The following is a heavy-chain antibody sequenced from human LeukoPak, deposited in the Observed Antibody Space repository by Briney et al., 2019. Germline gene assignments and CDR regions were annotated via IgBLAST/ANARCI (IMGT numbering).Heavy chain of an antibody. D-gene: IGHD3-10*01. CDR1: GYSISSGYY. CDR2: IYHSGST. J-gene: IGHJ5*02. Sequence: SDILSLTGSVLGYSISSGYYWGWVRQPPGKWLEWVWCIYHSGSTYYNPSLKSRVTISVDTSKNQFSLKLSSVTAADTAVYYCARVVTYYYGSGSYFWFDPWGQGTLVTVSS. CDR3: ARVVTYYYGSGSYFWFDP. V-gene: IGHV4-38-2*02.